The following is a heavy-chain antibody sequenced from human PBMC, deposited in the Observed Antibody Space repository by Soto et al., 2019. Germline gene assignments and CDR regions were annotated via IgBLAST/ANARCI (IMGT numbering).Heavy chain of an antibody. CDR1: GGSISSYY. D-gene: IGHD6-6*01. CDR2: IYYSGST. CDR3: ARDPTYTTSSAFDY. V-gene: IGHV4-59*01. Sequence: PSETLSLTCTVSGGSISSYYWSWIRQPPGKGLEWIGHIYYSGSTNYNPSLKSRVTISLDTSKNQFSLKLTSVTAADTAMYYCARDPTYTTSSAFDYWGQGTLVTVSS. J-gene: IGHJ4*02.